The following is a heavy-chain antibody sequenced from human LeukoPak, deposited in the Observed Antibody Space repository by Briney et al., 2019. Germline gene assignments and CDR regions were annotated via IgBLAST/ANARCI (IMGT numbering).Heavy chain of an antibody. D-gene: IGHD6-19*01. V-gene: IGHV3-74*01. CDR3: ARVGKNGWDFDH. J-gene: IGHJ4*02. Sequence: RPGGSLRLSCVASGFTFRNYWMHWVRQAPGKGLVWLSRISPDGSSTTYADSVKGRFTISRDNAKNSLYLQMTSLRADDTAVYYCARVGKNGWDFDHWGQGILVTVSS. CDR2: ISPDGSST. CDR1: GFTFRNYW.